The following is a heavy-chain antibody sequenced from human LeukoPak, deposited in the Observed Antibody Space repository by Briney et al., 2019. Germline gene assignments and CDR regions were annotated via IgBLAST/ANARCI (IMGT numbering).Heavy chain of an antibody. CDR1: GFTFSSYV. CDR2: ISSSGSTI. Sequence: GGSLRLSCAAPGFTFSSYVMNWVRHAPGKGLERVSYISSSGSTIYYADSVKGRFTISRDNSKNPLYLQMNSLRAEDTAVYYCARGPSGYHNTGGQGTLVTVSS. J-gene: IGHJ4*02. D-gene: IGHD5-12*01. CDR3: ARGPSGYHNT. V-gene: IGHV3-48*03.